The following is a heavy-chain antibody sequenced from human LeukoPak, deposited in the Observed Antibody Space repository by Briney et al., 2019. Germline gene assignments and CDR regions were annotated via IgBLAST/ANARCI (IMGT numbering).Heavy chain of an antibody. CDR2: ISSSSSTI. D-gene: IGHD3-3*01. J-gene: IGHJ6*03. CDR1: GFTFSSYS. V-gene: IGHV3-48*04. Sequence: GGSLRLSCAASGFTFSSYSMNWVRQAPGKGLEWVSYISSSSSTIYYADSVKGRFTISRDNAKNSLYLQMNSLRAEDTAVYYCARSEEWLVPYYYMDVWGKGTTVTVSS. CDR3: ARSEEWLVPYYYMDV.